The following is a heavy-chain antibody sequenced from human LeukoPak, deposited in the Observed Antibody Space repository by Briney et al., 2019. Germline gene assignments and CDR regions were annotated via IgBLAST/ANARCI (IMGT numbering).Heavy chain of an antibody. D-gene: IGHD2-2*01. Sequence: GALRLSCAASGFTFSSYGMHWVRQAPGKGLEWVAFIRYDGSNKYYADSVKGRFTISRDNSKNTLYLQMNSLRAEDTAVYYCAKALVPAAVVVGIDPWGQGTLVTVSS. CDR3: AKALVPAAVVVGIDP. CDR1: GFTFSSYG. CDR2: IRYDGSNK. J-gene: IGHJ5*02. V-gene: IGHV3-30*02.